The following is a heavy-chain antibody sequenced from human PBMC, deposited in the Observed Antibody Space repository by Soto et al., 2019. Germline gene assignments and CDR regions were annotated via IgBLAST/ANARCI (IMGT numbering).Heavy chain of an antibody. CDR3: ARQPSRGLLFYFYGMDV. V-gene: IGHV5-51*01. Sequence: PRESLKISCKGSGYSFTSYWIGWVRQMPGKGLEWMGIIYPGDSDTRYSPSFQGQVTISADKSISTAYLQWSSLKASDTAMYYCARQPSRGLLFYFYGMDVWGQGTTVTVSS. J-gene: IGHJ6*02. CDR2: IYPGDSDT. CDR1: GYSFTSYW. D-gene: IGHD3-22*01.